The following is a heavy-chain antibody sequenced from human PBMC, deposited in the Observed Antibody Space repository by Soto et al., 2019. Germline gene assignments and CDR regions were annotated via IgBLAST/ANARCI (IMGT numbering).Heavy chain of an antibody. J-gene: IGHJ5*02. CDR1: GGSFSEYY. V-gene: IGHV4-34*01. CDR3: ARWGNNLDP. CDR2: INHSGST. Sequence: TSETLSLTCAVYGGSFSEYYWSWIRQPPGKGLEWIGEINHSGSTNYNPSLKSRVTISVDTSKKQFFLKLSSVTAADTAVYYCARWGNNLDPWGQGTLVTVSS. D-gene: IGHD3-16*01.